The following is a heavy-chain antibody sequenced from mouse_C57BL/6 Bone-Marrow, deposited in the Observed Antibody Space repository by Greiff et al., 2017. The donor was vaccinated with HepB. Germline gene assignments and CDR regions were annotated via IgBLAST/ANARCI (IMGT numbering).Heavy chain of an antibody. D-gene: IGHD1-1*01. Sequence: VQLQESGAELVRPGASVKLSCKASGYTFTDYYINWVKQRPGQGLEWIARIYPGSGNTYYNEKFKGKATLPAEKSSSTAYMQLSSLTSEDSAVYFCARATTVADWYFDVWGTGTTVTVSS. J-gene: IGHJ1*03. CDR3: ARATTVADWYFDV. CDR1: GYTFTDYY. CDR2: IYPGSGNT. V-gene: IGHV1-76*01.